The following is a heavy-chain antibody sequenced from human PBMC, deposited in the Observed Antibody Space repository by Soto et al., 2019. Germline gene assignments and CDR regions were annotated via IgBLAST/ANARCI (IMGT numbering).Heavy chain of an antibody. D-gene: IGHD2-2*01. CDR1: GYTFTGYY. Sequence: ASVKVSCKASGYTFTGYYMHWVRQAPGQGLEWMGWTNPNSGGTNYAQKFQGRVTMTRDTSISTAYMELSRLRSDDTAVYYCATGYCSSTSCFFDYWGQGTLVTVSS. V-gene: IGHV1-2*02. CDR3: ATGYCSSTSCFFDY. CDR2: TNPNSGGT. J-gene: IGHJ4*02.